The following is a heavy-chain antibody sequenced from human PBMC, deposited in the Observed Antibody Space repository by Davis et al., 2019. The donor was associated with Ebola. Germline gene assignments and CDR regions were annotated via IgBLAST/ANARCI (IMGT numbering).Heavy chain of an antibody. CDR2: IKQDGSEK. CDR1: GFTFSSYA. Sequence: PGGSLRLSCAASGFTFSSYAMSWVRQAPGKGLEWVANIKQDGSEKYYVDSVKGRFTISRDNAKNSLYLQMNSLRAEDTAVYYCARWGISRDSTEVRWFDPWGQGTLVTVSS. CDR3: ARWGISRDSTEVRWFDP. J-gene: IGHJ5*02. V-gene: IGHV3-7*01. D-gene: IGHD3-3*02.